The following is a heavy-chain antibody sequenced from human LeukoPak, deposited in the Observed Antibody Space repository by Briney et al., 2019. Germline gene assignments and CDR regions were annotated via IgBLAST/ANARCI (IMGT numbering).Heavy chain of an antibody. V-gene: IGHV1-8*02. J-gene: IGHJ5*02. CDR3: ARFYSAYDSSGYWFDP. CDR2: MNPNSGNT. Sequence: GASVKVSCKASGYTFTGYYMHWVRQATGQGLEWMGWMNPNSGNTGYAQKFQGRVTMTRNTSMSTAYMELSSLRSEDTAVYYCARFYSAYDSSGYWFDPWGQGTLVTVSS. CDR1: GYTFTGYY. D-gene: IGHD3-22*01.